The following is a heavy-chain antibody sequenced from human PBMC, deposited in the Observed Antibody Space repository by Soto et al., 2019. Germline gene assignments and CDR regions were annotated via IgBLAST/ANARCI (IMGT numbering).Heavy chain of an antibody. CDR1: GFTFSSYG. D-gene: IGHD4-17*01. V-gene: IGHV3-30*18. J-gene: IGHJ4*02. CDR2: ISYDGRNK. CDR3: AKDRGVEVTTRFLDY. Sequence: QVQLVESGGGVVQPGRSLRLSCAASGFTFSSYGMHWVRQAPGKGLEWVAVISYDGRNKNYADSVKGRFTISRDNSKNTLYLQKKRLRDEDTAGYYCAKDRGVEVTTRFLDYWGQGTLVTVPS.